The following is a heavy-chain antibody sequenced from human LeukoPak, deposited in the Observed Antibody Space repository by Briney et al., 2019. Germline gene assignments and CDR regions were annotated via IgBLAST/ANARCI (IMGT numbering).Heavy chain of an antibody. Sequence: GESLKISCKGSGYSFTTYWIGWVRQMPGKGLEWMGIVYPGDSDTRYSPSFQGQVTISADKSISTAYLQWSSLKASDTAMYYCARLFSDIVVVPAKSPFDYWGQGTLVTVSS. CDR3: ARLFSDIVVVPAKSPFDY. V-gene: IGHV5-51*01. CDR2: VYPGDSDT. CDR1: GYSFTTYW. D-gene: IGHD2-2*01. J-gene: IGHJ4*02.